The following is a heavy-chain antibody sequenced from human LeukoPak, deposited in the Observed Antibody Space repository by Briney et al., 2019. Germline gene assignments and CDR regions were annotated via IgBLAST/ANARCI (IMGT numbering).Heavy chain of an antibody. V-gene: IGHV1-18*01. CDR2: ISAYNGNT. J-gene: IGHJ4*02. CDR3: ARDYDFWSGYQSADY. CDR1: GYTFTSYG. D-gene: IGHD3-3*01. Sequence: ASVKVSCKASGYTFTSYGISWVRQASGQGLEWMGWISAYNGNTNYAQKLQGRVTMTTDTSTSTAYMELRSLRSDDTAVYYCARDYDFWSGYQSADYWGQGTLVTVSS.